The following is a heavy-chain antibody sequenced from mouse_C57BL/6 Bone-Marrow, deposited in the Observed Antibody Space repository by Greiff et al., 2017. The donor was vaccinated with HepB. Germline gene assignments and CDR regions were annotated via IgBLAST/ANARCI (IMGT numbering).Heavy chain of an antibody. D-gene: IGHD4-1*02. CDR1: GFNIKDDY. J-gene: IGHJ3*01. Sequence: EVQLQQSGAELVRPGASVKLSCTASGFNIKDDYMHWVKQRPEQGLEWIGWIDPENGDTEYASKFQGKATITADTSSNTAYLPLSSLTSEDTAVYYCQLGRWFADWGQGTLVTVSA. CDR2: IDPENGDT. CDR3: QLGRWFAD. V-gene: IGHV14-4*01.